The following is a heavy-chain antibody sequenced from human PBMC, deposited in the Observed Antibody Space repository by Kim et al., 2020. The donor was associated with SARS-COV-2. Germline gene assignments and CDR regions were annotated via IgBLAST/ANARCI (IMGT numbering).Heavy chain of an antibody. J-gene: IGHJ6*02. V-gene: IGHV4-34*01. CDR2: INHSGST. CDR1: GGSFSGYY. Sequence: SETLSLTCAVYGGSFSGYYWSWIRQPPGKGLEWIGEINHSGSTNYNPSLKSRVTISVDTSKNQFSLKLSSVTAADTAVYYCARGGSGWLGSYYYYGMDVWGQGTTVTVSS. D-gene: IGHD6-19*01. CDR3: ARGGSGWLGSYYYYGMDV.